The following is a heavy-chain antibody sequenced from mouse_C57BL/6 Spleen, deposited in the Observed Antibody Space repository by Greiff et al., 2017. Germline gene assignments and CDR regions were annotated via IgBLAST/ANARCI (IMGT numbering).Heavy chain of an antibody. D-gene: IGHD1-1*01. Sequence: QVHVKQSGPELVRPGASVKISCKAPGYTFTSHWMQWVRQRPGQGLEWIGEIFPGSGSTYYNEKFKGKATLTVDTSSSTAYMQLSSLTSEDSAVYFCARKSFTVVATPYYFDYWGQGTTLTVSS. CDR1: GYTFTSHW. CDR2: IFPGSGST. CDR3: ARKSFTVVATPYYFDY. J-gene: IGHJ2*01. V-gene: IGHV1-56*01.